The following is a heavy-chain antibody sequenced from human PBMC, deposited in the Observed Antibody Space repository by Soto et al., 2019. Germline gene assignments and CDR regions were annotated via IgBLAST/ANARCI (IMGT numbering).Heavy chain of an antibody. CDR3: ARRQIWDDILTGYYGGYYYYGMDV. Sequence: EVQLVPSGAEVKKPGESLRISCKGSGYSFTSYWISWVRQMPGKGLEWMGRIDPSDSYTNYSPSFQGHVTISADKSISTAYLQWSSLKASDTAMYYCARRQIWDDILTGYYGGYYYYGMDVWGQGTTVTVSS. CDR1: GYSFTSYW. J-gene: IGHJ6*02. D-gene: IGHD3-9*01. CDR2: IDPSDSYT. V-gene: IGHV5-10-1*03.